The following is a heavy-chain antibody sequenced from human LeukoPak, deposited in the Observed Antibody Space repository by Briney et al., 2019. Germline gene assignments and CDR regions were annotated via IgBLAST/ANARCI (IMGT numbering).Heavy chain of an antibody. V-gene: IGHV3-48*02. CDR2: ISSTSGTI. CDR3: ARDLWGTSGYRFDY. D-gene: IGHD3-22*01. J-gene: IGHJ4*02. CDR1: GFTVSSNY. Sequence: GGSLRLSCAASGFTVSSNYMSWVRQAPGKGLEWVSYISSTSGTIYYADSVKGRFTISRDNAKTSLYLQMDSLRDEDTAVYYCARDLWGTSGYRFDYWGQGTLVTVSS.